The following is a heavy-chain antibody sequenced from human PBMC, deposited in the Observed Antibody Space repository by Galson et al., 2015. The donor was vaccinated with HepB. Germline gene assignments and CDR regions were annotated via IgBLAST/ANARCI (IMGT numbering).Heavy chain of an antibody. D-gene: IGHD3-3*01. J-gene: IGHJ6*03. V-gene: IGHV7-4-1*02. CDR1: GYTFTDYV. CDR2: MNTNTGQP. Sequence: SVKVSCKASGYTFTDYVVNWVRQAPGQGLEWMGWMNTNTGQPTYAPGFAGRFVFSLDTSVTTAYLQLSSLETDDTAVYYCARPPLRFLDWLPYYDYYYMDVWGEGTTVTVSS. CDR3: ARPPLRFLDWLPYYDYYYMDV.